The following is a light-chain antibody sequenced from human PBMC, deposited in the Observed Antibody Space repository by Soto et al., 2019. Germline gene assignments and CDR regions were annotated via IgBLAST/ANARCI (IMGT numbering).Light chain of an antibody. V-gene: IGLV2-14*01. Sequence: QSVLTQPASVSGSPGQSITISCTGTSSDVGGYVYVSWYQQHPGKAPTLLIYEVSKRPSGVSNRFSGSRSGNTASLTISGLQAEDEADYHCSSYRYSNTYIFGTGTKLTVL. CDR3: SSYRYSNTYI. CDR1: SSDVGGYVY. CDR2: EVS. J-gene: IGLJ1*01.